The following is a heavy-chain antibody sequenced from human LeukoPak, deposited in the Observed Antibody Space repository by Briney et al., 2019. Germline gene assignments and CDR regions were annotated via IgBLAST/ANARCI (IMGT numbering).Heavy chain of an antibody. CDR1: GFTFSIYA. V-gene: IGHV3-30-3*01. J-gene: IGHJ6*02. CDR3: ARDDGAIVVVVAASGWNYGMDV. D-gene: IGHD2-15*01. CDR2: ISYDGSDK. Sequence: GRSLRLSCAASGFTFSIYAMHCVRQAPGKGRECVAVISYDGSDKYYADSVKGRFTISRDNSKNTLYLQMNSLRAEDTAVYYCARDDGAIVVVVAASGWNYGMDVWGQGTTVTVSS.